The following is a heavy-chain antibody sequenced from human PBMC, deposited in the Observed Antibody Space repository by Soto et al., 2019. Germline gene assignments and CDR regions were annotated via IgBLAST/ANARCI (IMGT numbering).Heavy chain of an antibody. Sequence: SETLSLTCAVYGGSFSGYYWSWIRQPPGKGLEWIGEINHSGSTNYNPSLKSRVTISVDTSKNQFSLKLSSVTAADTAVYYCARDSTPFYYYGMDVWGQGSTVIVCS. J-gene: IGHJ6*02. CDR3: ARDSTPFYYYGMDV. CDR1: GGSFSGYY. V-gene: IGHV4-34*01. CDR2: INHSGST.